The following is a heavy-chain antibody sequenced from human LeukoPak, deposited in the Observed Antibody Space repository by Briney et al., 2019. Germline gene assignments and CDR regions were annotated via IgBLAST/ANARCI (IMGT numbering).Heavy chain of an antibody. CDR3: AKDVQSTPYYYYGLDV. J-gene: IGHJ6*02. D-gene: IGHD2-15*01. V-gene: IGHV3-30-3*01. CDR2: ISYDGSNK. Sequence: GGSLRLSCAASGFTFSSYAMHWVRQAPGKGLEWVAVISYDGSNKYYADSVKGRFTISRDNAKNSLYLQMNSLRAEDTAVYYCAKDVQSTPYYYYGLDVWGQGTTVTVSS. CDR1: GFTFSSYA.